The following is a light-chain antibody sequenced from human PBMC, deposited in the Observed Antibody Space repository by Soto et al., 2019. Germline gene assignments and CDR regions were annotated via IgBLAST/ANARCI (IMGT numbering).Light chain of an antibody. J-gene: IGKJ1*01. CDR1: QSIIRAY. CDR2: GAS. V-gene: IGKV3-20*01. Sequence: EIVLTQSPGTLSLSQGERATLSCRASQSIIRAYLAWYQQKPGQAPRLLIYGASNRATGVPDRFSGSGSKTDFTLTINRLEPEDFAVYYCQQYSLSPWAFGQGTTVEIK. CDR3: QQYSLSPWA.